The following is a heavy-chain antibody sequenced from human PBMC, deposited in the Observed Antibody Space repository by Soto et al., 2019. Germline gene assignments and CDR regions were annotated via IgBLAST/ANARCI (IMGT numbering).Heavy chain of an antibody. V-gene: IGHV3-30*18. D-gene: IGHD6-13*01. Sequence: GGSLRPSCAASGFTFSSYGMHWVRQAPGKGLEWVAVISYDGSNKYYADSVKGRFTISRDNSKNTLYLQMNSLRAEDTAVYYCAKDIRGYSSSWYSLDYWGQGTLVTVSS. CDR3: AKDIRGYSSSWYSLDY. CDR1: GFTFSSYG. J-gene: IGHJ4*02. CDR2: ISYDGSNK.